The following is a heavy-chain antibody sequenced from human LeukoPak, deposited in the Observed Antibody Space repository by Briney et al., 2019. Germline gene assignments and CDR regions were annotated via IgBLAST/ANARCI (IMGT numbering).Heavy chain of an antibody. D-gene: IGHD2-15*01. CDR2: LYYSGST. V-gene: IGHV4-38-2*01. Sequence: PSETLSLTCAVSTYSISSGYYWGWIRQPPGGGLEWIGSLYYSGSTYYNPSLKSRVTISIDTSKNQFSLKLSSVTAADMAMYYCPRSSRYSDWYFDLWGRGTLVTVSS. CDR3: PRSSRYSDWYFDL. CDR1: TYSISSGYY. J-gene: IGHJ2*01.